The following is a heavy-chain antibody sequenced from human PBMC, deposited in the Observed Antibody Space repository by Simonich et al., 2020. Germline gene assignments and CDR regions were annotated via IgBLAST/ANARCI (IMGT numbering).Heavy chain of an antibody. J-gene: IGHJ4*02. CDR3: ARDTSYYGSGSYYFDY. V-gene: IGHV3-21*01. Sequence: GGGLVKPGGSLRLSCAASGFTFSSYSMNWVRQAPGKGRGWVSSISSSSSYIYYADSVKGRFTISRDNAKNSLYLQMNSLRAEDTAVYYCARDTSYYGSGSYYFDYWGQGTLVTVSS. CDR2: ISSSSSYI. D-gene: IGHD3-10*01. CDR1: GFTFSSYS.